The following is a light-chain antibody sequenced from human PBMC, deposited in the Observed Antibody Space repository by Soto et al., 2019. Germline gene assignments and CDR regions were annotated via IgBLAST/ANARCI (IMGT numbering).Light chain of an antibody. Sequence: QSALTQPASVSGSPGQSITISSTGTSSDVGDYKYVSWYQQHPGKAPKLVISEVSNRPSGISNRFSGSKSGNTASLTISGLQAEDEADYYCSSYTTIFTYVFGTGTKVTVL. CDR1: SSDVGDYKY. CDR3: SSYTTIFTYV. CDR2: EVS. V-gene: IGLV2-14*01. J-gene: IGLJ1*01.